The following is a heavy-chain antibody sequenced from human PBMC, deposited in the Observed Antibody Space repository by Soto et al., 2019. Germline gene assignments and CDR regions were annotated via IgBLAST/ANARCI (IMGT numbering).Heavy chain of an antibody. CDR3: ARGAPGGVDYIWGSYRYSDY. Sequence: ESGGGLVQPGGSLRLSCAASGFTVSSNYMSWVRQAPGKGLEWVSVIYSGGSTYYADSVKGRFTISRDNSKNTLYLQMNSLRAEDTAVYYCARGAPGGVDYIWGSYRYSDYWGQGTLVTVSS. V-gene: IGHV3-66*01. CDR1: GFTVSSNY. J-gene: IGHJ4*02. CDR2: IYSGGST. D-gene: IGHD3-16*02.